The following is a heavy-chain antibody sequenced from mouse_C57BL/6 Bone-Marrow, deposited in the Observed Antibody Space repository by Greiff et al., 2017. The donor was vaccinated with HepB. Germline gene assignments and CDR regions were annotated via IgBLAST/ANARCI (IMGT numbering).Heavy chain of an antibody. CDR3: ARPIYDGYCYYFDY. CDR2: ISNLAYSI. CDR1: GFTFSDYG. J-gene: IGHJ2*01. D-gene: IGHD2-3*01. V-gene: IGHV5-15*01. Sequence: EVMLVESGGGLVQPGGSLKLSCAASGFTFSDYGMAWVRQAPRKGPEWVAFISNLAYSIYYADTVTGRFTISRENAKNTLYLEMSSLRSEDTAMYYCARPIYDGYCYYFDYWGQGTTLTVSS.